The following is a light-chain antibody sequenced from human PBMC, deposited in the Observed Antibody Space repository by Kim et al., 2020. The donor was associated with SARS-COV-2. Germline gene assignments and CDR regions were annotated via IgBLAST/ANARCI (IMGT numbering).Light chain of an antibody. CDR1: QSVLYSSNNKNY. Sequence: RATISCKSSQSVLYSSNNKNYLAWYQQKPGQPPKLLIYWASTRESGVPDRFSGSGSGTDFTLTISSLQAEDVAVYYCQQYYSTPSFGQGTKVEIK. CDR3: QQYYSTPS. J-gene: IGKJ1*01. CDR2: WAS. V-gene: IGKV4-1*01.